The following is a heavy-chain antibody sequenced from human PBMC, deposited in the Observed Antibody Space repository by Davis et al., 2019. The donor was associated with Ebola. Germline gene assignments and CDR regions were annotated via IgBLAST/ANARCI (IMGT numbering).Heavy chain of an antibody. CDR2: IYYSGST. V-gene: IGHV4-59*01. CDR1: GDSMESFY. D-gene: IGHD6-19*01. CDR3: SRAYSSGWLFQDNWFDP. J-gene: IGHJ5*02. Sequence: SETLSLTCTVSGDSMESFYWSWIRQPPGKGLEWIGYIYYSGSTNYNPSLKSRVTISVDTSKNQFSLKLSSVTAADTAVYYCSRAYSSGWLFQDNWFDPWGQGTLVTVSS.